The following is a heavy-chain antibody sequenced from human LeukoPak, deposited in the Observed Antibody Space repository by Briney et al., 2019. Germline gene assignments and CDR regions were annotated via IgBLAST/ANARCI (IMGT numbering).Heavy chain of an antibody. CDR3: AKRGSYDFWSGYYYYY. D-gene: IGHD3-3*01. Sequence: GGSLRLSCAASGFTFNNFAMSWVRQAPGKGLEWVSATSGSGGSTYYADSVKGRFTISRDNSKNTLYLQMNRLRADDTALYYCAKRGSYDFWSGYYYYYWGRGTPVTVSS. V-gene: IGHV3-23*01. J-gene: IGHJ4*02. CDR2: TSGSGGST. CDR1: GFTFNNFA.